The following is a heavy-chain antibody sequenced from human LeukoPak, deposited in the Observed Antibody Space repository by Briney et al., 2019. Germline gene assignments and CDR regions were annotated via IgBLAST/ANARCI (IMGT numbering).Heavy chain of an antibody. CDR1: GGTFSSYA. J-gene: IGHJ4*02. V-gene: IGHV1-69*13. CDR3: ARTSSSWYGTVDY. Sequence: SVKVSCKASGGTFSSYAISWVRQAPGQGLEWMGGIIPIFGTASYAQKFQGRVTITADESTSTAYMELSSLRSEDTAVYYCARTSSSWYGTVDYWGQGTLVTVSS. CDR2: IIPIFGTA. D-gene: IGHD6-13*01.